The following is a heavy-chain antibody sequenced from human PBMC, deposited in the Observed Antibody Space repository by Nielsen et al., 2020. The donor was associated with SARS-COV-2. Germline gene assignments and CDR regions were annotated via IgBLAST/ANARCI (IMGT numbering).Heavy chain of an antibody. D-gene: IGHD2-21*02. CDR1: GFTISRYG. Sequence: GESLKISCEASGFTISRYGMHWVRQAPGKGLEWVTFISYDGSVKYYADSVKGRFTISRDTAKNSLYLQMNSLRVEDTAVYFCARDPAYPDSYFDYWGQGTLVTVSS. V-gene: IGHV3-30*03. CDR3: ARDPAYPDSYFDY. CDR2: ISYDGSVK. J-gene: IGHJ4*02.